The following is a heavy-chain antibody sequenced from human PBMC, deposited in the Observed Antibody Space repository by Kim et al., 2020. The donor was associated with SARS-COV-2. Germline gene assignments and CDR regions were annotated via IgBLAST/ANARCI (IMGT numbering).Heavy chain of an antibody. V-gene: IGHV4-61*01. D-gene: IGHD3-22*01. J-gene: IGHJ3*01. CDR3: ARETYYYDSSGYYLHDAFDL. CDR1: GGSVSSGNYY. CDR2: IYYSGST. Sequence: SETLSLTCTVSGGSVSSGNYYWSWIRQPPGKGLEWIGYIYYSGSTNYNPSLKSRVTISVDTSKNQFSLKLSSVTAADTAVYYCARETYYYDSSGYYLHDAFDLWGQETIVTVSS.